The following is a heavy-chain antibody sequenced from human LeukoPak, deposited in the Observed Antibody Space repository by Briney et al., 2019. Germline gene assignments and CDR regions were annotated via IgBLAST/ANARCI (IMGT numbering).Heavy chain of an antibody. CDR2: ISYDGSNK. V-gene: IGHV3-30-3*01. Sequence: GGSLRLSCAASGFTFSSYAMHWVRQAPGKGLEWVAVISYDGSNKYYADSVKGRFTISRDNSKNTLYLQMNSLRAEDTAVYYCASWGATIDSWGQGILVTVSS. D-gene: IGHD1-26*01. CDR1: GFTFSSYA. J-gene: IGHJ5*01. CDR3: ASWGATIDS.